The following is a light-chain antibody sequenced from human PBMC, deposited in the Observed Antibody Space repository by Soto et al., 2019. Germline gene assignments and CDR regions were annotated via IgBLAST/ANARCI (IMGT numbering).Light chain of an antibody. Sequence: DIQLTQSPSFLSASVGDRVTITCRASQGISTNLAWYQQKPGKAPKVLIYDASTLQSGVPSRFSGSGSGTEFTLTISNLQPEDFATYYFQQVNSYPRTFGGGTKVEIK. CDR3: QQVNSYPRT. CDR2: DAS. CDR1: QGISTN. J-gene: IGKJ4*01. V-gene: IGKV1-9*01.